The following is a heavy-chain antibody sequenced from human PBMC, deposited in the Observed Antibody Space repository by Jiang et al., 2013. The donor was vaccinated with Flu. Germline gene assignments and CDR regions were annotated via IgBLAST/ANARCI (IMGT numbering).Heavy chain of an antibody. CDR3: ARGGQGYSSGWFPGGLDY. Sequence: SGAEVKKPGASVKVSCKASGYTFTSYYMHWVRQAPGQGLEWMGIINPSGGSTSYAQKFQGRVTMTRDTSTSTVYMELSSLRSEDTAVYYCARGGQGYSSGWFPGGLDYWGQGTLVTVSS. D-gene: IGHD6-19*01. CDR1: GYTFTSYY. V-gene: IGHV1-46*01. J-gene: IGHJ4*02. CDR2: INPSGGST.